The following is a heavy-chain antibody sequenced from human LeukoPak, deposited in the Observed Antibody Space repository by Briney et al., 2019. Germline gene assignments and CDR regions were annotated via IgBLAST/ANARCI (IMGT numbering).Heavy chain of an antibody. Sequence: SCKASGGTFSSYAISWVRQAPGKGLEWVSVIYSGGSTYYADSVKGRFTISRDNSKNTLYLQMNSLRAEDTAVYYCASRATVTTDRFWFDPWGQGTLVTVSS. V-gene: IGHV3-53*01. CDR3: ASRATVTTDRFWFDP. CDR1: GGTFSSYA. J-gene: IGHJ5*02. CDR2: IYSGGST. D-gene: IGHD4-4*01.